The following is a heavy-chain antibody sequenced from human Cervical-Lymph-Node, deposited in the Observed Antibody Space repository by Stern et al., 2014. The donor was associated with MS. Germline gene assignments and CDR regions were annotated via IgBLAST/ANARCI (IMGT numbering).Heavy chain of an antibody. J-gene: IGHJ5*01. V-gene: IGHV4-59*01. CDR2: IYSDVST. D-gene: IGHD1-26*01. CDR3: ARVTGRGTRQNWFDS. Sequence: VQLQESGPGLVKPSETVSLTCTVSGGYMSSKYWNWIRQPPGKGLEWIGIIYSDVSTNYNPSLKSRVIISLDTSTNQFSLSLTSVTAADTAVYYCARVTGRGTRQNWFDSWGQGTLVTVSS. CDR1: GGYMSSKY.